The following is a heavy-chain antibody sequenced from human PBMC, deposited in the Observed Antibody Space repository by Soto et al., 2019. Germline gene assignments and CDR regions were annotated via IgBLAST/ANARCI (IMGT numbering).Heavy chain of an antibody. Sequence: QVQLVESGGGLVEPGGSLRLSSAASGFTFSDYCMSWIRQAPGKGLECVSYISSSGTIIYYADSVKGRFTISRDNAKNSLYLQMNSLRAEDTAVYFCARDPRQYYFDYWGQGTLVTVSS. CDR3: ARDPRQYYFDY. CDR1: GFTFSDYC. J-gene: IGHJ4*02. CDR2: ISSSGTII. V-gene: IGHV3-11*01.